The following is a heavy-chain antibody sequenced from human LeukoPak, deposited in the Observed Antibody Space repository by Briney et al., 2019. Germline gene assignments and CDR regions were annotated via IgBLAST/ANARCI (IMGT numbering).Heavy chain of an antibody. J-gene: IGHJ4*02. D-gene: IGHD1-26*01. CDR2: ISGSGDST. V-gene: IGHV3-23*01. CDR1: GFTFSSYA. CDR3: AKDLSGSYGY. Sequence: PGGSLRLSCAASGFTFSSYAMSSVRQAPGKGLEWVSAISGSGDSTYYADSVKGRFTISRDNSKNTLYLQMNSLRAEDTAVYYCAKDLSGSYGYWGQGTLVTVSS.